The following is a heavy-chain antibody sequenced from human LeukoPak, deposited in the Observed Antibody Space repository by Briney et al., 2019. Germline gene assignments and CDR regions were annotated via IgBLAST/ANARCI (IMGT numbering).Heavy chain of an antibody. Sequence: GGSLRLSCAGSGFTFSSYAMHWVRQAPGKGLEWVSSITGSAGSAYYTDSVKGRFTISRDNSKRVLYLQMNSLGVEDAAIYYCAKVLDSAMVTGAFDVWGQGTLVTVSS. D-gene: IGHD5-18*01. V-gene: IGHV3-23*01. J-gene: IGHJ4*02. CDR2: ITGSAGSA. CDR3: AKVLDSAMVTGAFDV. CDR1: GFTFSSYA.